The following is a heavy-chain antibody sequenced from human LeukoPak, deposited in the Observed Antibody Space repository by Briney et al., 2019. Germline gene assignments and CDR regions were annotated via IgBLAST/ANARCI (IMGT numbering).Heavy chain of an antibody. CDR3: ARDSYGLRGLDY. V-gene: IGHV3-21*01. J-gene: IGHJ4*02. CDR1: GFTFSSYS. CDR2: ISSSSSYI. Sequence: GGSPRLSCAASGFTFSSYSMNWVRQAPGKGLEWVSSISSSSSYIYYADSVKGRFTISRDNAKNSLYLQMNSLRAEDTAVYYCARDSYGLRGLDYWGQGTLVTVSS. D-gene: IGHD5-18*01.